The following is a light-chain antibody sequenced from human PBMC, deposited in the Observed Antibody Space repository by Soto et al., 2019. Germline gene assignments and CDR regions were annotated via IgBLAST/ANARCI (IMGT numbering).Light chain of an antibody. CDR1: QSVSSSY. CDR3: QQYGSSPPEGT. J-gene: IGKJ4*01. V-gene: IGKV3-20*01. Sequence: EIVLTQSPGTLSLSPGERATLTCRASQSVSSSYLAWYQQKPGQAPRLLIYGASSRATGIPDRFSGSGSGTDFTLTISRLEPDAFAVYYCQQYGSSPPEGTFGGGTKVEIK. CDR2: GAS.